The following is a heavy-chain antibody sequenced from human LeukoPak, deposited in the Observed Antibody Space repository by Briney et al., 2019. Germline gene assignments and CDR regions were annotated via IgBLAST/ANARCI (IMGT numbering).Heavy chain of an antibody. D-gene: IGHD3-10*01. CDR1: GFTFSSHD. Sequence: HSGGFLRLSCAASGFTFSSHDMHWVRPATGKGLEWVSTIGTAGDTYYPGSVKGRFTISRDNSKNTLYLQMNSLRAEDTAVYYCARDLGRGTGNFDYWGQGTLVTVSS. CDR3: ARDLGRGTGNFDY. CDR2: IGTAGDT. V-gene: IGHV3-13*01. J-gene: IGHJ4*02.